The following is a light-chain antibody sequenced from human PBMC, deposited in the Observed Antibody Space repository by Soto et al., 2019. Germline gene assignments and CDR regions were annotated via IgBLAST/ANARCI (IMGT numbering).Light chain of an antibody. CDR2: GAS. CDR3: QQYGSSRWT. J-gene: IGKJ1*01. V-gene: IGKV3-20*01. CDR1: QSVSSN. Sequence: EIVMTQSPATLSVSPGERATLSCRASQSVSSNLAWYQQKPGQAPRLLMHGASNRATGIPDRFSGSGSGTDFTLTISRLEPEDFAVYYCQQYGSSRWTFGQGTKVDIK.